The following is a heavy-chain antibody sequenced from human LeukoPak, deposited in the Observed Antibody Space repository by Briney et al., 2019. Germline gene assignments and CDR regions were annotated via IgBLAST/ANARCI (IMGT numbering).Heavy chain of an antibody. CDR1: GFTFDDYA. V-gene: IGHV3-9*01. J-gene: IGHJ4*02. CDR3: AKDLGGSSARNFDY. CDR2: ISWNSGSI. Sequence: AGGSLRLSCAASGFTFDDYAMHWVRQAPGKGLEWVSGISWNSGSIGYADSVKGRFTISRDNAKNSLYLQMNSLRAEDTALYYCAKDLGGSSARNFDYWGQGTLVTVSS. D-gene: IGHD6-6*01.